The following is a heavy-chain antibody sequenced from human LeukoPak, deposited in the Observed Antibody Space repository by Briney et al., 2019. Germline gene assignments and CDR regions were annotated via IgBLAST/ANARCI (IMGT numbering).Heavy chain of an antibody. CDR3: ARGGPGFDY. V-gene: IGHV6-1*01. Sequence: SQTLSLTCAISGDSVSSTSATWNWIRQFPSRGLQWLGRTYYRSKWNNDSADSVKSRMTVNPDTFKNQFSLQLNSVAPEDAGVYYCARGGPGFDYWGQGTLVTVSS. D-gene: IGHD3-16*01. J-gene: IGHJ4*02. CDR2: TYYRSKWNN. CDR1: GDSVSSTSAT.